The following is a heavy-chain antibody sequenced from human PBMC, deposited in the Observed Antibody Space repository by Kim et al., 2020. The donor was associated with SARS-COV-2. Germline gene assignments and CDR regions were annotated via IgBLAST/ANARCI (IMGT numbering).Heavy chain of an antibody. CDR1: GFTFSDYY. J-gene: IGHJ4*02. D-gene: IGHD6-13*01. Sequence: GGSLRLSCAASGFTFSDYYMSWIRQAPGKGLEWVSYISSSSSYTNYADSVKGRFTISRDNAKNSLYLQMNSLRAEDTAVYYCARDLGYSAPDYWGQGTLVTVSS. V-gene: IGHV3-11*05. CDR3: ARDLGYSAPDY. CDR2: ISSSSSYT.